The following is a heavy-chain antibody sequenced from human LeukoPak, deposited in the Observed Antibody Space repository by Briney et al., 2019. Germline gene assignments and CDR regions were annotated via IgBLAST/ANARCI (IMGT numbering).Heavy chain of an antibody. CDR1: GGSISSGGYS. CDR2: IYHSGST. Sequence: SETLSLTCAVSGGSISSGGYSWSWIRQPPGKGLEWIGYIYHSGSTYYNPSLKSRVTISVDTSKNQFSLKLSSVTAADTAVYXCARAHPIDYWGQGTLVTVSS. V-gene: IGHV4-30-2*01. J-gene: IGHJ4*02. CDR3: ARAHPIDY.